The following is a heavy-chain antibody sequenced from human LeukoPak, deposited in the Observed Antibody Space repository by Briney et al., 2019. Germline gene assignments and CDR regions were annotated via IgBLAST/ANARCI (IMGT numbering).Heavy chain of an antibody. CDR2: ISGSGGST. CDR1: GFTFGSYA. Sequence: GGSLRLSCAAFGFTFGSYAMSWVRQAPGKGLEWVSAISGSGGSTYYADSVKGRFTISRDNSKNTLYLQMNSLRAEDTAVYYCAKGSVTMVRGAFLPRYNWFDPWGQGTLVTVSS. V-gene: IGHV3-23*01. CDR3: AKGSVTMVRGAFLPRYNWFDP. D-gene: IGHD3-10*01. J-gene: IGHJ5*02.